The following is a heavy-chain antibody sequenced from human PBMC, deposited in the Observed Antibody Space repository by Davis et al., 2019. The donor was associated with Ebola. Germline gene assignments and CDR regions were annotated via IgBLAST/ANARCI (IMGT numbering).Heavy chain of an antibody. D-gene: IGHD2-2*01. J-gene: IGHJ3*01. V-gene: IGHV4-34*01. CDR3: ARSIIEVPAALGF. Sequence: SETLSLTCAVYSESFNAYYWSWIRQPPGKGLEWIGEINHSGSTNYNPSLKSRVGISIDTSKKQVSLQLRSVTAADTAVYYCARSIIEVPAALGFWGQGTMVTIS. CDR2: INHSGST. CDR1: SESFNAYY.